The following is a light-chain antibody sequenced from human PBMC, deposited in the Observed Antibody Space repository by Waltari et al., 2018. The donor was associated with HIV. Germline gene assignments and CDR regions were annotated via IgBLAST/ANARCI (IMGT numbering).Light chain of an antibody. J-gene: IGKJ2*01. CDR1: QSVRTS. V-gene: IGKV3-15*01. CDR3: QQYDDWPPFT. CDR2: GAS. Sequence: DIVMTQSPAILSVSPGESVTLSCRASQSVRTSLAWYQQKPGQAPRLLIYGASTRATGIPPRFSGSGSGTEFTLTISSLQSEDSAVYHCQQYDDWPPFTFGQGTKLEIK.